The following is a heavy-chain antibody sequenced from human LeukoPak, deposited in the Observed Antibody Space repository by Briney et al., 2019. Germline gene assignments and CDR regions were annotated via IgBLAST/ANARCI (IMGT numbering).Heavy chain of an antibody. CDR3: AINGGGDSGYGNFDY. CDR1: GFTFDDYA. Sequence: PCRSLRLSCAVSGFTFDDYAMHWVRQVPGKGLEWVSGINWNSDSIGYADSVKGRFTTSRDNAKNSLYLQMNSLRAEDTAFYYCAINGGGDSGYGNFDYWGQGTLVTVPS. J-gene: IGHJ4*02. V-gene: IGHV3-9*01. D-gene: IGHD5-12*01. CDR2: INWNSDSI.